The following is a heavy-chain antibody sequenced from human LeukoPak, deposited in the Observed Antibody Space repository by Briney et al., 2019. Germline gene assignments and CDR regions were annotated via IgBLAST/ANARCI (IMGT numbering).Heavy chain of an antibody. CDR2: ISWNSGSI. D-gene: IGHD2-15*01. J-gene: IGHJ4*02. V-gene: IGHV3-9*01. Sequence: AGGSLRLSCAASGFTFDDYAMHWVRQAPGKGLEWVSGISWNSGSIGYADSVKGRFTISRDNAKNSLYLQMNSLRAEDTALYYCAKDICSGGSCYSRSGALGYWGQGTLVTVSS. CDR3: AKDICSGGSCYSRSGALGY. CDR1: GFTFDDYA.